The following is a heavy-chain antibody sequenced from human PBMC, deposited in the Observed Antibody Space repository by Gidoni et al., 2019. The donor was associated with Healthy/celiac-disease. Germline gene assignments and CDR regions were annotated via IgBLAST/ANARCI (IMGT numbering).Heavy chain of an antibody. CDR3: AREGVDTAMVIDY. Sequence: QVQLVQSGAEVKKPGSSAKVSCKASGGTFSSYAISWVRQAPGQGLEWMGRIIPILGIANYAQKFQGRVTITADKSTSTAYMELSSLRSEDTAVYYCAREGVDTAMVIDYWGQGTLVTVSS. V-gene: IGHV1-69*04. CDR1: GGTFSSYA. CDR2: IIPILGIA. D-gene: IGHD5-18*01. J-gene: IGHJ4*02.